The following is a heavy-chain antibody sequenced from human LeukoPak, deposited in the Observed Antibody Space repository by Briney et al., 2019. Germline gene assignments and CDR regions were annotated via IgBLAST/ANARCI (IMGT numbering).Heavy chain of an antibody. J-gene: IGHJ4*02. Sequence: GVSLRLSCAGSGFTFSSYAMSWVRQAPGKGLEWVSAISGSGGSTYYADSVKGRFTISRDNSKNTLYLQMNSLRAEDTAVYYCAKGDGYNSLGYWGQGTLVTVSS. CDR3: AKGDGYNSLGY. CDR1: GFTFSSYA. CDR2: ISGSGGST. V-gene: IGHV3-23*01. D-gene: IGHD5-24*01.